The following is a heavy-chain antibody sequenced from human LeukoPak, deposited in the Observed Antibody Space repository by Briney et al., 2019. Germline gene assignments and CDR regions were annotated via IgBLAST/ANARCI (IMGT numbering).Heavy chain of an antibody. Sequence: SETLSLTCTVSGGSVSSGSYYWSWIRQPPGEGLEWIVYIYYSGSTNYNPSLKSRVTISVDTSKNQFSLKLSSVTAADTAVYYCARDLRFLEWAFDIWGQGTMVTVSS. D-gene: IGHD3-3*01. CDR2: IYYSGST. CDR1: GGSVSSGSYY. J-gene: IGHJ3*02. V-gene: IGHV4-61*01. CDR3: ARDLRFLEWAFDI.